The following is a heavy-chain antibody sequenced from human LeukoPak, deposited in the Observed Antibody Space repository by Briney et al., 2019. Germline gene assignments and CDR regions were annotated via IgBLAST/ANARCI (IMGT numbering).Heavy chain of an antibody. CDR2: INHSGST. J-gene: IGHJ6*03. Sequence: SETLSLTCAVYGGSFSGYYWSWIRQPPGKGLEWIGEINHSGSTNYNRSLKSRVTISVDTSKNQFSLKLSSVTAADTAVYYCARGRYMDVWGKGTTVTVSS. V-gene: IGHV4-34*01. CDR1: GGSFSGYY. CDR3: ARGRYMDV.